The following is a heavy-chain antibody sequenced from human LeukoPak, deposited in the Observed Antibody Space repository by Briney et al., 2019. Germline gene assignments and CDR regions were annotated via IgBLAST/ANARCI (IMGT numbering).Heavy chain of an antibody. D-gene: IGHD3-3*01. CDR2: ISGSGGSK. V-gene: IGHV3-23*01. CDR3: AKSLSLRITILAVAASGSDY. Sequence: GGSLRLSCAASGFTFSSYAMTWVRQAPGKGLEWVSGISGSGGSKYYAASVKGRFTISRDNSKNTLYLQMNSLRAEDTAVYYCAKSLSLRITILAVAASGSDYWGQGTLVTVSS. J-gene: IGHJ4*02. CDR1: GFTFSSYA.